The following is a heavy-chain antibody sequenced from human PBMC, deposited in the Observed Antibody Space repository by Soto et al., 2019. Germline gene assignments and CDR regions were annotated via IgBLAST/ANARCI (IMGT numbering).Heavy chain of an antibody. CDR3: ARNTIFGVVISYYYYYGMDV. V-gene: IGHV4-34*01. CDR1: FTSYY. Sequence: FTSYYMHWVRQAPGQGLEWIGEINHSGSTNYNPSLKSRVTISVDTSKNQFSLKLSSVTAADTAVYYCARNTIFGVVISYYYYYGMDVWGQGTTVTVSS. J-gene: IGHJ6*02. D-gene: IGHD3-3*01. CDR2: INHSGST.